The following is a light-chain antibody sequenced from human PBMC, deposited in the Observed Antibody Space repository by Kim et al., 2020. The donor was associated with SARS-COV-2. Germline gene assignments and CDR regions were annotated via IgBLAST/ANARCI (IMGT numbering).Light chain of an antibody. CDR2: GKN. CDR3: NSRDSSTNQMV. J-gene: IGLJ3*02. Sequence: SSELTQDPAVSVALGQTVRITCQGDSLRNYYASWYQLKPGQAPVVVIYGKNNRPSGIPDRFSGSTSGNTASLTITGARAEDEGDYFCNSRDSSTNQMVFG. CDR1: SLRNYY. V-gene: IGLV3-19*01.